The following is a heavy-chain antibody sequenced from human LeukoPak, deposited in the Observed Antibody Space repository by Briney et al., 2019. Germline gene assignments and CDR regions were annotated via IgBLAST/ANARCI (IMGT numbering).Heavy chain of an antibody. Sequence: SEALLLTFFVSGYSISSGFYWSWIRPPPGKGLEWIGNIHHSGSTYYNPSLKSRVTISVDTSKNQLSLKLSSVTAADTAVYYCARVAAGIGFFQHWGQGTLVTVSS. CDR3: ARVAAGIGFFQH. V-gene: IGHV4-38-2*02. J-gene: IGHJ1*01. D-gene: IGHD6-13*01. CDR1: GYSISSGFY. CDR2: IHHSGST.